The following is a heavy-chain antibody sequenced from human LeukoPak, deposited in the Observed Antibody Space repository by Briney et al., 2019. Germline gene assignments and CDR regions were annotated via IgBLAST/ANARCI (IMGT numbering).Heavy chain of an antibody. V-gene: IGHV3-23*01. Sequence: GGSLRVSCAAPGFTFSSYAMSWVRQAPGKGLECVSAISGSGGSTYYADSVKGRFTISRDNSKNTLYLQMNSLRAEDTAVYYCAKLYYDILTGYSPFDYWGQGTLVTVSS. CDR1: GFTFSSYA. CDR3: AKLYYDILTGYSPFDY. J-gene: IGHJ4*02. D-gene: IGHD3-9*01. CDR2: ISGSGGST.